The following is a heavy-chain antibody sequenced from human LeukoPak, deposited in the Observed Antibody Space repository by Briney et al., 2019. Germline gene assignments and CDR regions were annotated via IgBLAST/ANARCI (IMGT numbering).Heavy chain of an antibody. CDR1: GFTVSSNY. J-gene: IGHJ4*02. Sequence: PGGSLRLSCAASGFTVSSNYMSGVRQAPGKGLEWVSRINPDGSRTNYADSVKGRFTISRDNSKNTLYLQMNSLRAEDTAVYYCAKDIVYSSGWYVTSFDYWGQGTLVTVSS. CDR2: INPDGSRT. V-gene: IGHV3-53*01. CDR3: AKDIVYSSGWYVTSFDY. D-gene: IGHD6-19*01.